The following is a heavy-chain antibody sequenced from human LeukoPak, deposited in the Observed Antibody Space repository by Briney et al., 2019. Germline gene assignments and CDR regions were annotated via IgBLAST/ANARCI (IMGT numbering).Heavy chain of an antibody. CDR2: ISDSGGTV. CDR3: ARGQSALGAKTIDF. CDR1: GFTFSSHE. J-gene: IGHJ4*02. D-gene: IGHD1-26*01. V-gene: IGHV3-48*03. Sequence: SGGSLRLSCAASGFTFSSHEVNWVRQAPGKGLEWVSYISDSGGTVYYADSVKGRFTISRDNAKNSLFLQMHSLSAEDTAVYYCARGQSALGAKTIDFWGQRTLVTVSS.